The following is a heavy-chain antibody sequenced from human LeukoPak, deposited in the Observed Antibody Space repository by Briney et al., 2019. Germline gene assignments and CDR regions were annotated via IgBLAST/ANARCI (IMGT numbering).Heavy chain of an antibody. J-gene: IGHJ5*02. D-gene: IGHD3-22*01. V-gene: IGHV3-21*04. Sequence: GGSLRLSCAASGFTFSSYSMNWVRQAPGKGLEWVSSISSSSSSYIYYADSVKGRFTISRDNAKNSLYLQMNSLRAEDTALYYCAKDTSYYYDSSGYFPSWGQGTLVTVSS. CDR1: GFTFSSYS. CDR2: ISSSSSSYI. CDR3: AKDTSYYYDSSGYFPS.